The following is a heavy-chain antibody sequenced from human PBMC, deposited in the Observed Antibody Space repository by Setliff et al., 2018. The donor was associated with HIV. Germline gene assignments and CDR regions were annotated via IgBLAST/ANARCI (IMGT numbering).Heavy chain of an antibody. V-gene: IGHV1-69*13. J-gene: IGHJ4*02. CDR1: GGTFSGHA. Sequence: SVKVSCKASGGTFSGHAINWVRQAPGQGVEWMGEIIPLFGTAHYAQRFQGRVSIAADESTSTSYLVLYSLRYEDTAVYYCARETVVDCGGCWGYWGQGTLVTVSS. D-gene: IGHD2-21*01. CDR3: ARETVVDCGGCWGY. CDR2: IIPLFGTA.